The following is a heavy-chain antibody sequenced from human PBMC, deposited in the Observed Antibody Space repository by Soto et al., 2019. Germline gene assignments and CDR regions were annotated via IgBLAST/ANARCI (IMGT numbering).Heavy chain of an antibody. J-gene: IGHJ4*02. V-gene: IGHV1-46*01. CDR1: GYTFTSYY. D-gene: IGHD3-22*01. CDR2: INPSGGST. Sequence: QVQLVQSGAEVKKPGASVKVSCKASGYTFTSYYMHWVRQAPGQGLEWMGIINPSGGSTSYAQKFQGRVTMTRDTSTSTVYMELSSLRSEDTAVYYCARGSYYDSSGLASFDYWGQGTLVTVSS. CDR3: ARGSYYDSSGLASFDY.